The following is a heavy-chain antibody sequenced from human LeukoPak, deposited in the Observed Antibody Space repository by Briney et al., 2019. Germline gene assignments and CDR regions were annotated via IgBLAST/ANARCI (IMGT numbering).Heavy chain of an antibody. D-gene: IGHD3-10*01. CDR1: GFTFSSYS. J-gene: IGHJ4*02. V-gene: IGHV3-48*01. CDR3: ARASDYYYGSGSYY. CDR2: ISSSSSTI. Sequence: PGGSLRPSCAASGFTFSSYSMNWVRQAPGKGLEWVSYISSSSSTIYYADSVKGRFTISRDNAKNSLYLQMNSLRAEDTAVYYCARASDYYYGSGSYYWGQGTLVTVSS.